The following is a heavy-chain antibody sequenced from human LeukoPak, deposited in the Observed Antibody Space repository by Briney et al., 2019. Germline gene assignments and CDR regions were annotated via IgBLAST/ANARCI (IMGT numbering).Heavy chain of an antibody. J-gene: IGHJ6*02. D-gene: IGHD4-17*01. CDR2: ISSISSYT. CDR3: ATDYGDYYYYGMDV. Sequence: GGSLRLSCAASGSTFSSYSMNCVRQAPGKGLEWVSSISSISSYTNYADSVKGRFTISRDNAKNPLYLLINSLRAKHPAVTYYATDYGDYYYYGMDVWGQGTTVTVSS. V-gene: IGHV3-21*01. CDR1: GSTFSSYS.